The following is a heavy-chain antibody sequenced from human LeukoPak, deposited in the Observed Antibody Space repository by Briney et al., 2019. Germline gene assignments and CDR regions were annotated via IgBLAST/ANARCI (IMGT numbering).Heavy chain of an antibody. CDR1: GYTFTSYD. Sequence: ASVKVSCKASGYTFTSYDFNWLRQATGQGPEWMGWMNPNSGATGYAQKFQGRVTMTRSASINTAYMELSNLRSEDTAVYYCARVDVGVLDAPPTTLPDYYGMDVWGQGTTVTVSS. CDR3: ARVDVGVLDAPPTTLPDYYGMDV. CDR2: MNPNSGAT. V-gene: IGHV1-8*01. D-gene: IGHD2-2*01. J-gene: IGHJ6*02.